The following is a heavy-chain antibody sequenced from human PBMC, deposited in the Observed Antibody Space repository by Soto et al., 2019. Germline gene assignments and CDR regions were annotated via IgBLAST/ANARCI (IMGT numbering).Heavy chain of an antibody. CDR1: GFTFSRQN. CDR3: VSLVVVTPINMDY. CDR2: ISYDGSDK. D-gene: IGHD2-21*02. Sequence: QGQLVESGGGVVHPGRSLRLSCAASGFTFSRQNMHWVRQAPGKGLEWVAVISYDGSDKYYAESVRGRFTISRDNSKNTVFLQMTSLRPEDAAVYYCVSLVVVTPINMDYWGQGTLVTVSS. V-gene: IGHV3-30*03. J-gene: IGHJ4*02.